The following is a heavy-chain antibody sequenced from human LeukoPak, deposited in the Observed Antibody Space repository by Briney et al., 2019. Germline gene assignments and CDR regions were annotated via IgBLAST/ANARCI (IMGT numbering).Heavy chain of an antibody. Sequence: ASVKVSCKASGYTFTSYYMHCVRQAPGQGLEWMGIINPSGGSTSYAKKYQGRVTMTTDTSTSTVYMELSSLRSEDTAVYYCAAQGIGTTFDMDVWGQGTTVTVSS. CDR2: INPSGGST. CDR3: AAQGIGTTFDMDV. D-gene: IGHD1-7*01. V-gene: IGHV1-46*01. J-gene: IGHJ6*02. CDR1: GYTFTSYY.